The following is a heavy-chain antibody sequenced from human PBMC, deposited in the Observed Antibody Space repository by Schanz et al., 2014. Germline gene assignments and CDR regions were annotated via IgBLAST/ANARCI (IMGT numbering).Heavy chain of an antibody. CDR2: MIGSGSSV. CDR3: AKAKSGAHGAFDI. CDR1: GFTVNNYA. J-gene: IGHJ3*02. D-gene: IGHD3-10*01. Sequence: EVQLVESGGGVVRPGGSLRLSCTVSGFTVNNYAMNWVRQAPGKGLEWVSRMIGSGSSVFYADSVKGRFTISRDNSKNTLYLQMNSLRAEDTAVYYCAKAKSGAHGAFDIWGQGTMVTVSS. V-gene: IGHV3-23*04.